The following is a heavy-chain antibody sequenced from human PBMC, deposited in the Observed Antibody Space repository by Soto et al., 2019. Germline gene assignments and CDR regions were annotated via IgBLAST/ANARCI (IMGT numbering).Heavy chain of an antibody. CDR1: GFTFNNYA. Sequence: EVQLLESGGGLVQPGGSLRLSCAASGFTFNNYAMTWVRQAPGKGLEWVSAISGGGDTTSYADSVKGRFTVSRDGSKNTLYLQMRSLRAEDTALYYCAKGLGGSGSLTPRVDFWGQGTLVTVSS. CDR2: ISGGGDTT. V-gene: IGHV3-23*01. D-gene: IGHD3-10*01. J-gene: IGHJ4*02. CDR3: AKGLGGSGSLTPRVDF.